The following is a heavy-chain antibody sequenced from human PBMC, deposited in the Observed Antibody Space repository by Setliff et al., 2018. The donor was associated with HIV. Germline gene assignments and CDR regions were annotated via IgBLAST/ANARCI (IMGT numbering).Heavy chain of an antibody. CDR2: IRAYNGNT. D-gene: IGHD3-22*01. V-gene: IGHV1-18*01. Sequence: ASVKVSCKASGYIFANYIISWVRQAPGQGLEWMGWIRAYNGNTNYAQKFQGRVTITADESTSTAYMELSSLTSDDTAVYYCARGNDYVSSGYYLDWGQGPWSPSPQ. J-gene: IGHJ1*01. CDR3: ARGNDYVSSGYYLD. CDR1: GYIFANYI.